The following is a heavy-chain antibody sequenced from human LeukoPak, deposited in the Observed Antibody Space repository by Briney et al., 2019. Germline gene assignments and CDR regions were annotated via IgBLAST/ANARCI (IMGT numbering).Heavy chain of an antibody. CDR1: GFTFDDYA. CDR3: AKAVAAAGNYFDY. V-gene: IGHV3-9*01. D-gene: IGHD6-13*01. CDR2: ISWNSGSI. J-gene: IGHJ4*02. Sequence: GGSLRLSCAASGFTFDDYAMHWVRQAPGKGLEWVSGISWNSGSIGYADSVKGRFTISRDNAKNSLYLQMNSLRAEDTALYYCAKAVAAAGNYFDYWGQGTLVTVSS.